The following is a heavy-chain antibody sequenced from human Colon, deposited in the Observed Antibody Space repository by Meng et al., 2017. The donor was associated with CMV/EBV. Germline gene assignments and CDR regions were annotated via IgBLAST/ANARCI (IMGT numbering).Heavy chain of an antibody. CDR3: ARDVYDSSYYFYYGLDV. J-gene: IGHJ6*02. V-gene: IGHV1-46*02. CDR2: INPRTDYT. D-gene: IGHD5/OR15-5a*01. Sequence: ASVKVSCKASGYTFNNYYIHWVRQAPGQGLQWMGVINPRTDYTNYPQKFQGRVTMTRDTSTTTVYMELSSLKSDDTAVYYCARDVYDSSYYFYYGLDVWGQGTPVTFSS. CDR1: GYTFNNYY.